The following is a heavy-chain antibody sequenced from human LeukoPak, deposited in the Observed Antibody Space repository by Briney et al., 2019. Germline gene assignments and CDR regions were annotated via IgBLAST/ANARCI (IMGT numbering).Heavy chain of an antibody. CDR2: IGSSSSYI. J-gene: IGHJ4*02. D-gene: IGHD1-26*01. CDR3: ARDSVGLAN. Sequence: GGSLRLSCAASGFTFSSYSMNWVRQAPGKGLEWVSSIGSSSSYIYYADSVKGRFTISRDNAKNSLYLQMNSLRAEDTAVYYCARDSVGLANWGQGTLVTVSS. CDR1: GFTFSSYS. V-gene: IGHV3-21*01.